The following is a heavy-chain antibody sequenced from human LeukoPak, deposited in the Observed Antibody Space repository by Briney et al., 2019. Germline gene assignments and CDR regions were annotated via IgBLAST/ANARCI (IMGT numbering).Heavy chain of an antibody. Sequence: GSLRLSCAASGFTFSSYAMHWVRQAPGKGLEWVAVISYDGSNKYYADSVRGRFTISRDNSKNMVFLHMNSLRVEDTAIYYCARDPDRSGFDFWGQGTLLTVSS. CDR3: ARDPDRSGFDF. J-gene: IGHJ4*02. CDR1: GFTFSSYA. D-gene: IGHD1-14*01. CDR2: ISYDGSNK. V-gene: IGHV3-30-3*01.